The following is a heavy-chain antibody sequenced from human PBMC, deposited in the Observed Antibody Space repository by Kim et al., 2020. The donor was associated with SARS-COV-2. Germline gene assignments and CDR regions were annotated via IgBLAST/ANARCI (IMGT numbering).Heavy chain of an antibody. CDR2: ISYDGSNK. Sequence: GGSLRLSCAASGFTFSSYGMHWVRQAPGKGLEWVAVISYDGSNKYYADSVKGRFTISRDNSKNTLYLQMNSLRAEDTAVYYCAKVGGYSSSWQYYYYGMDVWGQGTTVTVSS. CDR3: AKVGGYSSSWQYYYYGMDV. CDR1: GFTFSSYG. V-gene: IGHV3-30*18. D-gene: IGHD6-13*01. J-gene: IGHJ6*02.